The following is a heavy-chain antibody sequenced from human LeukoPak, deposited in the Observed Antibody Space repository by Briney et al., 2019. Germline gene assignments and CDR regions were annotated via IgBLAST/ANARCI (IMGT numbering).Heavy chain of an antibody. CDR1: GGSISYYY. J-gene: IGHJ4*02. CDR3: ARDAGWNVDY. CDR2: IDSSGNT. D-gene: IGHD1-1*01. Sequence: SETLSLTCTVSGGSISYYYWSWIRQAAGKGLEWIGRIDSSGNTNYNPSFKSRVTMSVDTSKNQLYLRLSSVTAADTAVYCCARDAGWNVDYWGQGTLVTVSS. V-gene: IGHV4-4*07.